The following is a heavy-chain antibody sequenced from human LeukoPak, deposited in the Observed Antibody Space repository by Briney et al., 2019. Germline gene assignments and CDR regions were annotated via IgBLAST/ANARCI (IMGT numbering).Heavy chain of an antibody. D-gene: IGHD3-22*01. CDR2: IYTSGST. CDR1: GGSISSGDYY. Sequence: SETLSLTCTVSGGSISSGDYYWSWIRQPAVKGLEWIGRIYTSGSTNYNPSLKSRVTISVDTSKNQFSLKLSSVTAADTAVYYCARNSDSSGYYYYDYWGQGTLVTVSS. CDR3: ARNSDSSGYYYYDY. J-gene: IGHJ4*02. V-gene: IGHV4-61*02.